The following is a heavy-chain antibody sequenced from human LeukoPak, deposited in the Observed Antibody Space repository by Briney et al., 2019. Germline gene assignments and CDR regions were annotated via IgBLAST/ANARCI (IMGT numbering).Heavy chain of an antibody. CDR1: GGSISSGDYY. Sequence: PSQTLSLTCTVSGGSISSGDYYWSWIRQPPGKGLEWIGYIYYSGSTYYNPSLKSRVTISVDTSKNQFSLTLSSVTAADMAVYYCARGASLEWLYWFDPWGQGTLVTVSS. CDR2: IYYSGST. J-gene: IGHJ5*02. V-gene: IGHV4-30-4*08. CDR3: ARGASLEWLYWFDP. D-gene: IGHD3-3*01.